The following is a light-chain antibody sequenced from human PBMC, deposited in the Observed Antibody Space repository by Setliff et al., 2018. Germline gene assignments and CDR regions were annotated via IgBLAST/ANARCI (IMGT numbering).Light chain of an antibody. V-gene: IGLV2-11*01. CDR1: SSDVGGYNY. J-gene: IGLJ1*01. CDR2: EVN. CDR3: CSHTGRSYV. Sequence: QSVLAQPRSVSGSPGQSVTISCTGTSSDVGGYNYVSWYQQHPGKAPKLIIYEVNKRPSGVFNRFSGSKSGNTASLTVSGLQAEDEADYYCCSHTGRSYVFGSGTKVTV.